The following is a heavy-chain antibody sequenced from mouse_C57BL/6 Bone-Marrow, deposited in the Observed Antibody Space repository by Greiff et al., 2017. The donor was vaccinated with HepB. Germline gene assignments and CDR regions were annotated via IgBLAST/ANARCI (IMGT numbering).Heavy chain of an antibody. CDR1: GYTFTSYW. D-gene: IGHD4-1*01. Sequence: VQLQQSGAELVKPGASVKLSCKASGYTFTSYWMHWVKQRPGRGLEGIGRIDPNSGGTKYNEKFKSKATLTVDKPSRTAYMQLSSLTSEDSAVYYCARTGPSYFDYWGQGATLTVSS. CDR2: IDPNSGGT. V-gene: IGHV1-72*01. J-gene: IGHJ2*01. CDR3: ARTGPSYFDY.